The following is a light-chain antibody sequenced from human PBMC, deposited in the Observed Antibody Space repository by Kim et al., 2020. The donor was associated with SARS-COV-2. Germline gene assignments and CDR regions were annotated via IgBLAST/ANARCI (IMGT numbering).Light chain of an antibody. CDR2: LNTEGSH. J-gene: IGLJ3*02. Sequence: ASVKLTCTLSSGHSSNAIAWHQQQPEKGPRCLMMLNTEGSHSKGDGIPDRFSVSSSGAERYLTISSLQSEDEGDYYCQTWGTGIWVFGGGTKLTVL. CDR1: SGHSSNA. V-gene: IGLV4-69*01. CDR3: QTWGTGIWV.